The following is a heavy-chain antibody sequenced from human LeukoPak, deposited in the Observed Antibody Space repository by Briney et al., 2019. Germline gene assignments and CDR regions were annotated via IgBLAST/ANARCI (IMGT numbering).Heavy chain of an antibody. CDR2: INHSGST. CDR3: ARDQPRVSHYYGMDV. J-gene: IGHJ6*02. V-gene: IGHV4-34*01. Sequence: SETLSLTCAVYGGSFSGYYWSWIRQPPGKGLEWIGEINHSGSTNYNPSLKSRVTISVDTSKNQFSLKLSSVTAADTAVYYCARDQPRVSHYYGMDVWGQGTTVTVSS. CDR1: GGSFSGYY.